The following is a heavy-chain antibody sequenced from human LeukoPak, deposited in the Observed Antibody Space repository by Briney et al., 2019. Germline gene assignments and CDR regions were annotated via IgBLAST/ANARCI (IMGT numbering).Heavy chain of an antibody. CDR3: ARGVYIVAAQYGY. J-gene: IGHJ4*02. D-gene: IGHD6-13*01. CDR1: GGSFSGYY. V-gene: IGHV4-34*01. CDR2: INHSGST. Sequence: SETLSLTGAVYGGSFSGYYWSWIRQPPGKGLEWIGEINHSGSTNYNPSLKSRVTISVDTSKNQFSLKLSSVTAADTAVYYCARGVYIVAAQYGYWGQGTLVTVSS.